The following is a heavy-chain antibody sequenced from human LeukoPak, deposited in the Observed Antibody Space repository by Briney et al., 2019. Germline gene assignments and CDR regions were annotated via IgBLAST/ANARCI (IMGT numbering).Heavy chain of an antibody. J-gene: IGHJ4*02. V-gene: IGHV1-69*05. D-gene: IGHD6-19*01. CDR2: IIPIFGTA. CDR1: GGTFSSYA. CDR3: ARDHSRGSGWYKPDYFDY. Sequence: VKVSCKASGGTFSSYAISWVRQAPGQGLEWMGRIIPIFGTANYAQKFQGRVTITTDESTSTAYMELSSLRSEDTAVYYCARDHSRGSGWYKPDYFDYWGQGTLVTVSS.